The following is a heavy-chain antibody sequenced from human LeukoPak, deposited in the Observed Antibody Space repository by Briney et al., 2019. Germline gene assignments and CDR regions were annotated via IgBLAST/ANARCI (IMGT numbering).Heavy chain of an antibody. CDR1: GGSFSGYY. V-gene: IGHV4-34*01. D-gene: IGHD3-10*01. J-gene: IGHJ4*02. CDR3: ARARWYYGSGSYAPFDY. Sequence: SETLSLTCAVYGGSFSGYYWNWIRQPPGKGLEWIGEINHSGSTNYNPSLKSRVTISVDTSKNQFSLKLSSVTAVDTAVYYCARARWYYGSGSYAPFDYWGQGTLVTVSS. CDR2: INHSGST.